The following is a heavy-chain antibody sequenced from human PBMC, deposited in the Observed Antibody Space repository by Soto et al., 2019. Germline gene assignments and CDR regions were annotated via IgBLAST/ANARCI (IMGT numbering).Heavy chain of an antibody. CDR1: GYTFNSYA. CDR2: ISPSTGDT. Sequence: QVQLVQSGGEVKKPGASVKVSCQASGYTFNSYAISWVRQAPGQGLEWMGWISPSTGDTDQAQNFQDRVIMTLHMSTNTAYMGLRILRSDDTAVYYCVRCYCSVGSCYACWHFDFWGRGTLVTVSS. V-gene: IGHV1-18*01. CDR3: VRCYCSVGSCYACWHFDF. J-gene: IGHJ5*01. D-gene: IGHD2-15*01.